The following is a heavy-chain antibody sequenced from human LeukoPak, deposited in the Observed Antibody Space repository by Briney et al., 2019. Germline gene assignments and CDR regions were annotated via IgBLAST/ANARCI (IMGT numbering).Heavy chain of an antibody. CDR1: GLTVSSTY. CDR3: ARDPIWYDSSGQLGY. CDR2: IYSGGST. D-gene: IGHD3-22*01. V-gene: IGHV3-53*01. Sequence: PGGCLRLSCAASGLTVSSTYMSWVRQAPGEGLEWVSVIYSGGSTYYADSVKGRFTISRDNYKNTLYLQMNSPRAEDADVYYCARDPIWYDSSGQLGYWGQGTLVTVSS. J-gene: IGHJ4*02.